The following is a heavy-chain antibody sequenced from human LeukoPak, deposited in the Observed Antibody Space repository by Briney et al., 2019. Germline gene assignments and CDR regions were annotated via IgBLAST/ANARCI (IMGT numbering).Heavy chain of an antibody. J-gene: IGHJ4*02. CDR2: FDPEDGET. CDR1: GYTLTELS. D-gene: IGHD3-22*01. CDR3: ATVGREVEKYYYDSSGYYPFDY. Sequence: ASVKVSCKVSGYTLTELSMHWVRQAPGKGLEWMGGFDPEDGETIYAQKFQGRVTMTEDTSTDTAYMELSSLRSEDTAVYYCATVGREVEKYYYDSSGYYPFDYWGQGTLVTVSS. V-gene: IGHV1-24*01.